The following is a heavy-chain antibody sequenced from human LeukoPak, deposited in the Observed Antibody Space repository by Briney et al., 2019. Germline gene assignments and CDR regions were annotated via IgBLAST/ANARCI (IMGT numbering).Heavy chain of an antibody. J-gene: IGHJ4*02. Sequence: ASVKVSCKASGYTFTGYYMHWVRQAPGQGLEWMGWISAYNGNTNYAQKLQGRVTMTTDTSTSTAYMELRSLRSDDTAVYYCARDGLGVAGLVDDYWGQGTLVTVSS. CDR3: ARDGLGVAGLVDDY. CDR1: GYTFTGYY. V-gene: IGHV1-18*04. CDR2: ISAYNGNT. D-gene: IGHD6-19*01.